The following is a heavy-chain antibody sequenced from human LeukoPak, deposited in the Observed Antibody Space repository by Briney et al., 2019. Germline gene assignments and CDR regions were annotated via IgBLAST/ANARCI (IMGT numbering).Heavy chain of an antibody. V-gene: IGHV4-59*08. D-gene: IGHD3-3*01. CDR2: THSSGST. CDR1: GGSISSFY. Sequence: SETLSLTCTVAGGSISSFYWGWIRQPPGKGVEWIGHTHSSGSTNYNPSLKSRVTISVDTSRNQFSLKLNSVTAADTAVYYCARPYDFWSGYYWYFDLWGRGTLVTVSS. J-gene: IGHJ2*01. CDR3: ARPYDFWSGYYWYFDL.